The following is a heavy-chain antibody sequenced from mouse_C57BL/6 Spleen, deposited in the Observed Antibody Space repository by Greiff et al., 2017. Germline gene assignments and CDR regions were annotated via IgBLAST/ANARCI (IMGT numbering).Heavy chain of an antibody. J-gene: IGHJ3*01. CDR3: ARHRGYDYEAY. V-gene: IGHV5-12*01. CDR2: ISNGGGST. CDR1: GFTFSDYY. Sequence: EVKVVESGGGLVQPGGSLKLSCAASGFTFSDYYMYWVRQTPEKRLEWVAYISNGGGSTYYPDTVKGRFTISRDNAKNTLYLQMSRLKSEDTAMYYCARHRGYDYEAYWGQGTLVTVSA. D-gene: IGHD2-4*01.